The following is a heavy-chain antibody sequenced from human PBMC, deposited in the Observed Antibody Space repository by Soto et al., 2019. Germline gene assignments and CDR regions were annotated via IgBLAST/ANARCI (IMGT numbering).Heavy chain of an antibody. J-gene: IGHJ5*02. V-gene: IGHV4-59*08. CDR1: GGSISSYY. Sequence: SETLSLTCTVSGGSISSYYWSWIRQPPGKGLEWIGYIYYSGSTNYNPSLKSRVTISVDTSKNQFSLKLSSVTAADTAVYYCARQVKMVRGVTWFDPWGQGTLVTVSS. D-gene: IGHD3-10*01. CDR2: IYYSGST. CDR3: ARQVKMVRGVTWFDP.